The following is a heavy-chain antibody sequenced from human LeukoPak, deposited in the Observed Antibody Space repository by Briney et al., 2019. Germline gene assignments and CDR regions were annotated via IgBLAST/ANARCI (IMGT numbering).Heavy chain of an antibody. D-gene: IGHD6-13*01. Sequence: ASVKVSCKTSGGTFNNSAISWVRQAPGQGLEWMGWINPNSGGTNYAQKFQGRVTMTRDTSISTAYMELSRLRSDDTAVYYCARDRGPPNIAAAPFGYWGQGTLVTVSS. CDR3: ARDRGPPNIAAAPFGY. J-gene: IGHJ4*02. CDR2: INPNSGGT. CDR1: GGTFNNSA. V-gene: IGHV1-2*02.